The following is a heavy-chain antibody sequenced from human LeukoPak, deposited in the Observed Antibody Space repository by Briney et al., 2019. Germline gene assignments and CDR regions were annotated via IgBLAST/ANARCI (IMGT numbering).Heavy chain of an antibody. CDR1: GCSISSSSYY. Sequence: SETLSLTCTVSGCSISSSSYYWGWLRQPPGKGLEWIGSIYYSGSTYYNPSLKSRVTISVDTSKNQFSLKLSSVTAADTAVYYCARGDYGDYVLVSWGQGTLVTVSS. CDR2: IYYSGST. D-gene: IGHD4-17*01. J-gene: IGHJ4*02. CDR3: ARGDYGDYVLVS. V-gene: IGHV4-39*01.